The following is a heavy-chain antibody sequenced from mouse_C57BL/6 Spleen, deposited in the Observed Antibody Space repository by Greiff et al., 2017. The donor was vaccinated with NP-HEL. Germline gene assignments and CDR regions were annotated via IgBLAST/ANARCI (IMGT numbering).Heavy chain of an antibody. D-gene: IGHD2-1*01. CDR2: IWSGGST. CDR3: ARNWIYYGNYYFDY. Sequence: VQLQESGPGLVQPSQSLSITCTVSGFSLTSYGVHWVRQSPGKGLEWLGVIWSGGSTDYNAAFISRLSISKDNSKSQVFFKMNSLQADDTAIYYCARNWIYYGNYYFDYWGQGTTLTVSS. V-gene: IGHV2-2*01. J-gene: IGHJ2*01. CDR1: GFSLTSYG.